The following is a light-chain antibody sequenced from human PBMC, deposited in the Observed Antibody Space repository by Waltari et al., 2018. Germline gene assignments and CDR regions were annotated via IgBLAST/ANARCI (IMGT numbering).Light chain of an antibody. CDR1: RSDAGTYIY. V-gene: IGLV2-14*03. CDR2: YVS. J-gene: IGLJ2*01. Sequence: QSALTQPASVSGSPGQSLTISCTGTRSDAGTYIYVSWYQQHPGKAPKLWIYYVSYRPSGVSYRFSVSKSGNTASLTISGLQAEDEADYYCSSYITTNTLELFGGGTSLTVL. CDR3: SSYITTNTLEL.